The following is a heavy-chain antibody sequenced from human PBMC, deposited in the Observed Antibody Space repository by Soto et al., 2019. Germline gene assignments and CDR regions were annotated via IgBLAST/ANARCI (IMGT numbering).Heavy chain of an antibody. CDR2: ISGSGGST. CDR3: AKDQGKYDILTGYSDDAFDI. V-gene: IGHV3-23*01. J-gene: IGHJ3*02. D-gene: IGHD3-9*01. CDR1: GFTFSSYA. Sequence: LRLSCAASGFTFSSYAMSWVRQAPGKGLEWVSAISGSGGSTYYADSVKGRFTISRDNSKNTLYLQMNSLRAEDTAVYYCAKDQGKYDILTGYSDDAFDIWGQGTMVTVSS.